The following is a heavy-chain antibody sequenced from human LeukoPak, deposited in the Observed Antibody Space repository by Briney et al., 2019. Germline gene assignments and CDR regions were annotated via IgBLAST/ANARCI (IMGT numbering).Heavy chain of an antibody. CDR1: GFTLDYYG. Sequence: GGSLRLSCTASGFTLDYYGMHWVRQAPGKGLELVALMWADGSKTSYADSVKGRFTTSRDISRNTLYLQMNSLRVEDTALYYCARKRPNYFDYWGQGTLVTVSS. J-gene: IGHJ4*02. V-gene: IGHV3-33*01. CDR3: ARKRPNYFDY. CDR2: MWADGSKT.